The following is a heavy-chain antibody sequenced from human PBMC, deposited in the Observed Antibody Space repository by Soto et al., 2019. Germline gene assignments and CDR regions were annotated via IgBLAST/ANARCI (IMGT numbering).Heavy chain of an antibody. CDR2: IYPGDSDA. D-gene: IGHD2-2*01. CDR1: GYSFTRYW. Sequence: GESLKISCKASGYSFTRYWIGWVRQMPGKGLEWMGIIYPGDSDAKYSPSFQGQVTISADKSISTAYLQWSSLKASDTAMYYCARQDIVVVPAAIAVYYGMDVWGQGTTVTVSS. CDR3: ARQDIVVVPAAIAVYYGMDV. V-gene: IGHV5-51*01. J-gene: IGHJ6*02.